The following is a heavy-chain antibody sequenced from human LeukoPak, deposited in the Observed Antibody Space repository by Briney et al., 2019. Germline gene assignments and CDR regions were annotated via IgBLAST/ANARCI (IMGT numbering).Heavy chain of an antibody. J-gene: IGHJ4*02. Sequence: GGSLRLSCAASGFTFSSYAMSWVRQAPGKGLEWVSAISGSGGSTYYADSVKGRFTISRVNSKNTLYLQMNSLRAEDTAVYYCAKVGAAAGTYYFDYWGQGTLVTVSS. D-gene: IGHD6-13*01. V-gene: IGHV3-23*01. CDR3: AKVGAAAGTYYFDY. CDR2: ISGSGGST. CDR1: GFTFSSYA.